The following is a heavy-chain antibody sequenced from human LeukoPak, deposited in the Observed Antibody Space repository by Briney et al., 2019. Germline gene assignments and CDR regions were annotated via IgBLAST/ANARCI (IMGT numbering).Heavy chain of an antibody. CDR1: GFTFSTYW. V-gene: IGHV3-7*01. Sequence: GGSLRLSCAASGFTFSTYWMSWVRQAPGKGLEWVANIKQDGSEKYYVDSVKGRFTISRDNAKNSLYLQMNSLRAEDTAVYYCARDSTTVAIAYWGQGTLVTVSS. CDR3: ARDSTTVAIAY. CDR2: IKQDGSEK. J-gene: IGHJ4*02. D-gene: IGHD4-17*01.